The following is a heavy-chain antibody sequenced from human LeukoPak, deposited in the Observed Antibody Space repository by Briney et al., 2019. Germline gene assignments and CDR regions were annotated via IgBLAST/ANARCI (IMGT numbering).Heavy chain of an antibody. D-gene: IGHD5-18*01. J-gene: IGHJ3*02. Sequence: PGGSLRLSCAASGFTFRNYWMSWVRQAPGKGLGWVANIKQDGSEKHYADSVKGRFTISRDNAKNSLYLQLNSLRAEDTAVYYCASSSGYSYGDYAFDIWGQGTMVTVSS. CDR3: ASSSGYSYGDYAFDI. V-gene: IGHV3-7*01. CDR1: GFTFRNYW. CDR2: IKQDGSEK.